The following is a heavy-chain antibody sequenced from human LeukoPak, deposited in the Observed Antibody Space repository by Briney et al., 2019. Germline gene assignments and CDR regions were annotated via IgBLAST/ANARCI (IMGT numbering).Heavy chain of an antibody. D-gene: IGHD3-22*01. CDR1: GGSFSGYY. V-gene: IGHV4-4*07. J-gene: IGHJ5*02. CDR2: IYTSGST. Sequence: SETLSLTCAVYGGSFSGYYWSWIRQPAGKGLGWIGRIYTSGSTNYNPSLKSRVTMSVDTSRNQFFLKLSSVTAADTAVYYCARDASMGSSGYSNWFDPWGQGTLVTVSS. CDR3: ARDASMGSSGYSNWFDP.